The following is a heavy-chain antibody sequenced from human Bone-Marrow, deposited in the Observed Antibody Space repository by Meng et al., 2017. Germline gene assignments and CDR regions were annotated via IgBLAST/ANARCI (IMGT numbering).Heavy chain of an antibody. CDR1: GYTFTSYD. Sequence: ASVKVSCKASGYTFTSYDINWVRQATGQGLEWMGWINPNSGNTGYAQKFQGRVTITRNTSISTAYMELSSLRSEDTAVYYCARGPTYYYGSGSYSFWYYYYGMDVWGQGTTVTAP. D-gene: IGHD3-10*01. CDR3: ARGPTYYYGSGSYSFWYYYYGMDV. V-gene: IGHV1-8*03. J-gene: IGHJ6*02. CDR2: INPNSGNT.